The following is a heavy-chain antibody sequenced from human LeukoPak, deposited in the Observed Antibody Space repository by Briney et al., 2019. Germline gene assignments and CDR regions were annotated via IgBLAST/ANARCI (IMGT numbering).Heavy chain of an antibody. V-gene: IGHV1-2*02. CDR2: INPNSGAT. CDR3: ARDRIAGTRGDYGMDV. CDR1: GYTFTVYY. J-gene: IGHJ6*02. D-gene: IGHD1-1*01. Sequence: ASVKVSCTASGYTFTVYYMHWVRQAPGQGLEWMAWINPNSGATNYAQKFQGRVTMTRDTSFNTAYMGLSSLRPDDTAVYYCARDRIAGTRGDYGMDVWGQGTTVSVSS.